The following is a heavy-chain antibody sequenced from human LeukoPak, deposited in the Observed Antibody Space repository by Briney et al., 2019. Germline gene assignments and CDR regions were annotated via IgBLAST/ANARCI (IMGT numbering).Heavy chain of an antibody. V-gene: IGHV4-4*07. Sequence: SETLSLTCTVSGGSISSYYWSWIRQPAGEGLEWIGRLHTSGSTHYNPSLKSRVTMSVDTSKNQFSLKLSSVTAADTAVYYCARDGEASWGQGTLVTVSS. J-gene: IGHJ4*02. D-gene: IGHD7-27*01. CDR2: LHTSGST. CDR1: GGSISSYY. CDR3: ARDGEAS.